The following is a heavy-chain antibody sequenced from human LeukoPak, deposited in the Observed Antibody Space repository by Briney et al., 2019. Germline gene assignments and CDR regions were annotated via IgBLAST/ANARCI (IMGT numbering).Heavy chain of an antibody. Sequence: SGGSLRLSCAVSGFSFSSYSMHWVRQAPGKGLEWAAVISSDGSNKYYADSVKGRFTISRDNSKNTLYMQMNSLRAEDTAVYYCVRDYDYIDYWGQGALVTVSS. CDR1: GFSFSSYS. CDR3: VRDYDYIDY. V-gene: IGHV3-30-3*01. CDR2: ISSDGSNK. D-gene: IGHD3-16*01. J-gene: IGHJ4*02.